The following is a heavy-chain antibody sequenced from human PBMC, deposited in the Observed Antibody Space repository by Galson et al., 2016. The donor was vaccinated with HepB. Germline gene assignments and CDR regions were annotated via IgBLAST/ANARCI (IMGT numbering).Heavy chain of an antibody. CDR2: TSYDGSNK. CDR1: GFSFSNYA. CDR3: AKRGAVANYYYMDV. J-gene: IGHJ6*03. D-gene: IGHD2-15*01. V-gene: IGHV3-30*18. Sequence: SLRLSCAASGFSFSNYAMHWVRQAPGKGLEWMALTSYDGSNKHYADSVKGRFTVSRDNSKNTLYLQMNSLRAEDTAVYYCAKRGAVANYYYMDVWGKGTTVTVSS.